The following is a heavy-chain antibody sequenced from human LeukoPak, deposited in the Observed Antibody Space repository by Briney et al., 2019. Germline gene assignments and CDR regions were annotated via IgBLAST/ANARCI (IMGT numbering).Heavy chain of an antibody. CDR2: IYHSGST. D-gene: IGHD5-12*01. CDR1: GGSISSSSYY. V-gene: IGHV4-39*07. CDR3: ARDSRRGYSGYGTEYKYYYYYYMDV. J-gene: IGHJ6*03. Sequence: PSETLSLTCTVSGGSISSSSYYWGWIRQPPGKGLEWIGSIYHSGSTYYNPSLKSRVTISVDTSKNQFSLKLSSVIAADTAVYYCARDSRRGYSGYGTEYKYYYYYYMDVWGKGTTVTVSS.